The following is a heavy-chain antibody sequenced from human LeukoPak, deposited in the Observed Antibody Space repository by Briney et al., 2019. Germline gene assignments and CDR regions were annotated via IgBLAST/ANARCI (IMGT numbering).Heavy chain of an antibody. D-gene: IGHD3-22*01. CDR3: ARAGASGYYGDAFDI. Sequence: GGSLRLSCAVSGFTVSSSYMSWVRQAPGKGLEWVSYISSSGSTIYYADSVKGRFTISRDDAKNSLYLQMNSLRAEDTAVYYCARAGASGYYGDAFDIWGQGTMVTVSS. J-gene: IGHJ3*02. CDR1: GFTVSSSY. V-gene: IGHV3-11*04. CDR2: ISSSGSTI.